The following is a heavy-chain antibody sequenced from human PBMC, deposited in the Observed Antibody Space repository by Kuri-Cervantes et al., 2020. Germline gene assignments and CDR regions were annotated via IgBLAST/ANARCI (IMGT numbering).Heavy chain of an antibody. CDR1: GFAFSSYV. V-gene: IGHV3-30*18. CDR2: ISYDGSNK. D-gene: IGHD3-22*01. CDR3: AKESSGYCLDY. J-gene: IGHJ4*02. Sequence: GESLKISCAASGFAFSSYVLHWVRQAPGKGLEWVAVISYDGSNKYYADSVKCRFTISRDNSKNTLYLQMNSLRAEDTAVYYCAKESSGYCLDYWGQGTLVTVSS.